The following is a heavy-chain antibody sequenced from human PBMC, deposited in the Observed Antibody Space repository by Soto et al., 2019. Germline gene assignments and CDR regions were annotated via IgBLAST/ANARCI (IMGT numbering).Heavy chain of an antibody. D-gene: IGHD6-19*01. Sequence: QVQLQESGPGLVKPSGTLSLTCAVSGDSISSRYWWSWVRQSPGKGLEWIGEIYHSGTTTYYPSLSGRVTISLDKSKNQFSLRLSSVTAADTAVYYCASAPADGWSPWNYFDCWGQGTLVTVSS. CDR2: IYHSGTT. CDR1: GDSISSRYW. J-gene: IGHJ4*02. V-gene: IGHV4-4*02. CDR3: ASAPADGWSPWNYFDC.